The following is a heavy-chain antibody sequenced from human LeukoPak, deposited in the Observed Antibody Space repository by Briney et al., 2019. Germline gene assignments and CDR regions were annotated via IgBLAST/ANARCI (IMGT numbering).Heavy chain of an antibody. CDR2: IYPGDSDT. J-gene: IGHJ4*02. D-gene: IGHD3-9*01. CDR1: GYSFTSYW. V-gene: IGHV5-51*01. Sequence: GESLKISCKGSGYSFTSYWIGWVRQMPGKGLEWLGIIYPGDSDTRYSTSFQGQVTISADNSISTAYLQWSSLKASDTAMYYCARLAPGSYDILTGPFDYWGQGTLVTVSS. CDR3: ARLAPGSYDILTGPFDY.